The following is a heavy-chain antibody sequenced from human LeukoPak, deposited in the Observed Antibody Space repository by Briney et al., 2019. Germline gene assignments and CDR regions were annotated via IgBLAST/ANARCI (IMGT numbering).Heavy chain of an antibody. CDR3: AKDPWVWFGVPPNWFDP. CDR1: GYTFTSYY. D-gene: IGHD3-10*01. Sequence: ASVKVSCKASGYTFTSYYMHWVRQAPGQGLEWMGIINPSGGSTSYAQKFQGRVTMTRDTSTSTVYMELSSLRSEDTAVYYCAKDPWVWFGVPPNWFDPWGQGTLVTVSS. J-gene: IGHJ5*02. CDR2: INPSGGST. V-gene: IGHV1-46*01.